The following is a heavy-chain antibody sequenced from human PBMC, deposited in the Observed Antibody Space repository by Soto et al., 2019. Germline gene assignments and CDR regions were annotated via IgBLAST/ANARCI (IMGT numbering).Heavy chain of an antibody. CDR3: ARGGGYNFGSPKFGY. CDR1: GFIFDSHG. Sequence: QVELAESGGGAVQPGRSLRLSCAASGFIFDSHGMHWVRQAPGKGLEWVAVIWNDGINKYYADSVKGRFTISRDNSNNTVFLHMSSLRPEDTALYYCARGGGYNFGSPKFGYWGQGAQVTVSS. J-gene: IGHJ1*01. CDR2: IWNDGINK. V-gene: IGHV3-33*01. D-gene: IGHD5-12*01.